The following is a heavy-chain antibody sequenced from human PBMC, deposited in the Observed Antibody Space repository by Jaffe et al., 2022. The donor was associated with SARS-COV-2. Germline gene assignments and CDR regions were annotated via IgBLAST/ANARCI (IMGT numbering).Heavy chain of an antibody. J-gene: IGHJ6*02. Sequence: EVQLVESGGGLVQPGRSLRLSCAASGFTFDDYAMHWVRQAPGKGLEWVSGISWNSGSIGYADSVKGRFTISRDNAKNSLYLQMNSLRAEDTALYYCAKALFTYSNWDGMDVWGQGTTVTVSS. CDR2: ISWNSGSI. CDR3: AKALFTYSNWDGMDV. D-gene: IGHD4-4*01. CDR1: GFTFDDYA. V-gene: IGHV3-9*01.